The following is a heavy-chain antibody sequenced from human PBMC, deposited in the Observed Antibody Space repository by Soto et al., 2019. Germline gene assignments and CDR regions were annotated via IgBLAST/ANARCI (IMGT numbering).Heavy chain of an antibody. CDR3: ARRGYSGLYYYYYMDV. CDR2: IYPGDSDT. V-gene: IGHV5-51*01. D-gene: IGHD5-12*01. CDR1: GYSVTSYW. J-gene: IGHJ6*03. Sequence: GESLKISCKGSGYSVTSYWIGWVRQMPGKGLEWMGIIYPGDSDTRYSPSFQGQVTISADKSISTAYLQWSSLKASDTAMYYCARRGYSGLYYYYYMDVWGKGTTVTVSS.